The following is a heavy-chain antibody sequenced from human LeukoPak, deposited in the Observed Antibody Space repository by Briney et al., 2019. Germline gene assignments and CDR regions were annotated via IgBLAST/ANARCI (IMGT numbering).Heavy chain of an antibody. J-gene: IGHJ4*02. CDR3: ANPRRGAADSVGSFDY. D-gene: IGHD6-13*01. V-gene: IGHV3-23*01. CDR1: GFTFSSYA. CDR2: ISGSGGST. Sequence: PGGSLRLSCAASGFTFSSYAMSWVRQAPGKGLEWVSAISGSGGSTYYADSVKGRFTISRDNSKNTLYLQMNSLRAEDTAVYYCANPRRGAADSVGSFDYWGQGTLVTVSS.